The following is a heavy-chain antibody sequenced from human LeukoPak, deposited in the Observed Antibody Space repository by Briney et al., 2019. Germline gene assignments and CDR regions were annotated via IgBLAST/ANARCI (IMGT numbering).Heavy chain of an antibody. CDR3: ARVRPLGNWFDP. D-gene: IGHD3-16*01. CDR1: GGSFSGYY. CDR2: INHSGST. V-gene: IGHV4-34*01. Sequence: SETLSLTCAVYGGSFSGYYWSWIRQPPGKGLEWIGEINHSGSTNYNPSLKSQVTISVDTSKNQFSLKLSSVTAADTAVYYCARVRPLGNWFDPWGQGTLVTVSS. J-gene: IGHJ5*02.